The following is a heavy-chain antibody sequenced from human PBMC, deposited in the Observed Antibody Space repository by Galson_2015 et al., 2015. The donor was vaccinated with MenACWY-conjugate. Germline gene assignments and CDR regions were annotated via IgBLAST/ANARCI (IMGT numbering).Heavy chain of an antibody. Sequence: SLRLSCAASGFAFSGSVLHWVRQASGKGLEWVGRIRGKGKSYATEYAASVKGRFIISRDDSRNTAYLQMNSLKTEDTAVYYCIRHGSREDSSAFDRDLYYGSDVWGPGTTVTVS. CDR3: IRHGSREDSSAFDRDLYYGSDV. CDR2: IRGKGKSYAT. V-gene: IGHV3-73*01. CDR1: GFAFSGSV. J-gene: IGHJ6*01. D-gene: IGHD1-26*01.